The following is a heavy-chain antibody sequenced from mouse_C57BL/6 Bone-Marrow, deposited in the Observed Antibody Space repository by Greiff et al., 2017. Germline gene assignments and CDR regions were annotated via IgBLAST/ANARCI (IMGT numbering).Heavy chain of an antibody. Sequence: EVHLVESGGGLVQPGGSLKLSCAASGFTFSDYYMYWVRQTPEKRLEWVAYISNGGGSTYYPDTVKGRFTISRDNAKNTLYLQMSRPKSEDTAMYYCARHGSYYSNYVYFDYWGQGTTLTVSS. CDR3: ARHGSYYSNYVYFDY. J-gene: IGHJ2*01. D-gene: IGHD2-5*01. V-gene: IGHV5-12*01. CDR2: ISNGGGST. CDR1: GFTFSDYY.